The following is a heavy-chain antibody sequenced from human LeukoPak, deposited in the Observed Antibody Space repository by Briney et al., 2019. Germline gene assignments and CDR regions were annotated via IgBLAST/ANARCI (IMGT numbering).Heavy chain of an antibody. J-gene: IGHJ4*02. CDR2: IKQDGSEK. Sequence: ETLSLTCAVSGGPFSGYFWSWIRQSSGKGLEWVANIKQDGSEKYYVDSVKGRFTISRDNAKNSLYLQMNSLRAEDTAVYYCAREAGGVIVIWDYFDYWGQGTLVTVSS. CDR1: GGPFSGYF. V-gene: IGHV3-7*01. D-gene: IGHD3-16*02. CDR3: AREAGGVIVIWDYFDY.